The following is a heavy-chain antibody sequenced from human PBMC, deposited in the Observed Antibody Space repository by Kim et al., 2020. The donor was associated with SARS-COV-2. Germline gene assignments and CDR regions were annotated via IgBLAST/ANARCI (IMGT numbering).Heavy chain of an antibody. V-gene: IGHV4-39*07. D-gene: IGHD2-2*01. CDR3: AREPQGYCSSTSCYAFDY. J-gene: IGHJ4*02. Sequence: SETLSLTCTVSGGSISSSSYYWGWIRQPPGKGLEWIGSIYYSGSTYYNPSLKSRVTISVDTSKNQFSLKLSSVTAADTAVYYCAREPQGYCSSTSCYAFDYWGQGTLVTVSS. CDR2: IYYSGST. CDR1: GGSISSSSYY.